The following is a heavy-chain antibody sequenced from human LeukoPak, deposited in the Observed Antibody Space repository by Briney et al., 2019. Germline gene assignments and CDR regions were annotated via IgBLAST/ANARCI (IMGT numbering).Heavy chain of an antibody. J-gene: IGHJ4*02. CDR2: IKSDGSET. CDR1: GFTFSNYW. CDR3: ARDVWGRLDY. Sequence: PGGSLRLSCAASGFTFSNYWMGWVRQAPGKGLEYVANIKSDGSETYYVDSVKGRFTISRDNARNSLYLHVNSLRAEDTAVYYCARDVWGRLDYWGQGTLVPVSS. V-gene: IGHV3-7*01. D-gene: IGHD2-8*01.